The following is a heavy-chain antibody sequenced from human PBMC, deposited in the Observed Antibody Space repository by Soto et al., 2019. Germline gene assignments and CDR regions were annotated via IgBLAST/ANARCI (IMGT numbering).Heavy chain of an antibody. D-gene: IGHD2-2*01. CDR2: IIPIFGTA. Sequence: SEKVSCKASGATFSSYAISWVRQAPGQGLEWMGGIIPIFGTANYAQKFQGRVTITADESTSTAYMELSSLGSEDTAVYYCARVGCTSCYWVNWFDPWGQGTLVTVSS. V-gene: IGHV1-69*13. CDR3: ARVGCTSCYWVNWFDP. J-gene: IGHJ5*02. CDR1: GATFSSYA.